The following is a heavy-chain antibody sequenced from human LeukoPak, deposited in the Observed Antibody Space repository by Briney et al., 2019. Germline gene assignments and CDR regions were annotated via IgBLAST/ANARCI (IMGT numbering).Heavy chain of an antibody. Sequence: GGSLRLSCAASGSTFSSYWMSWVRQAPGKGLEWVANIKQDGSEKYYVDSVKGRFTISRDNAKNSLYLQMNSLRAEDTAVYYCARGKPAATAFDYWGQGTLVTVSS. V-gene: IGHV3-7*01. CDR3: ARGKPAATAFDY. J-gene: IGHJ4*02. D-gene: IGHD2-2*01. CDR1: GSTFSSYW. CDR2: IKQDGSEK.